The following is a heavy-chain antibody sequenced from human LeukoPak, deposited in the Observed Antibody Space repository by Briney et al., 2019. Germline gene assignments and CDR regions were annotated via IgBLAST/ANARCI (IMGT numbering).Heavy chain of an antibody. J-gene: IGHJ4*02. V-gene: IGHV1-46*01. Sequence: ASVKVSCKASGYTFTSYYMHWVRQAPGQGLEWMGIINPSGGSTSYVQKFQGRVTMTRDTSTSTVYMELSSLRSEDTAVYYCARDLGSYYYGSGSYYNGAVYWGQGTLVTVSS. CDR3: ARDLGSYYYGSGSYYNGAVY. D-gene: IGHD3-10*01. CDR2: INPSGGST. CDR1: GYTFTSYY.